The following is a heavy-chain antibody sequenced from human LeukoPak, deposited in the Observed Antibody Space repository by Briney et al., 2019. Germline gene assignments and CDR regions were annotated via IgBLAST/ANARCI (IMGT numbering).Heavy chain of an antibody. J-gene: IGHJ4*02. CDR1: GFTFSSYA. CDR3: APHHYDSSAVFDY. V-gene: IGHV3-23*01. CDR2: ISGSGSGT. D-gene: IGHD3-22*01. Sequence: GGSLRPSCAASGFTFSSYAMSWVRQAPGKGLEWVSTISGSGSGTYFADSVKGRFTISRDNSKNTLYLQVNSLRAEDTAVYYCAPHHYDSSAVFDYWGQGTLVTVSS.